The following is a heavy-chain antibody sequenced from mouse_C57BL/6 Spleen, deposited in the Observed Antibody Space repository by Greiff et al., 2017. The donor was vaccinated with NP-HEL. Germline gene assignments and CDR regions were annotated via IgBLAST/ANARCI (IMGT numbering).Heavy chain of an antibody. CDR3: AREGTGTYWYFDV. CDR1: GFTFSDYY. D-gene: IGHD4-1*01. V-gene: IGHV5-16*01. Sequence: EVMLVESEGGLVQPGSSMKLSCTASGFTFSDYYMAWVRQVPEKGLEWVANINYDGSSTYYLDSLKSRFIISRDNAKNILYLQMSSLKSEDTATYYCAREGTGTYWYFDVWGTGTTVTVSS. J-gene: IGHJ1*03. CDR2: INYDGSST.